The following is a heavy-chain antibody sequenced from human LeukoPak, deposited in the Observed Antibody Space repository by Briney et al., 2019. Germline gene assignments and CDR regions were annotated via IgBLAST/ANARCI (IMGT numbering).Heavy chain of an antibody. CDR3: ARQYSSPYYYYYYMDV. V-gene: IGHV4-59*01. CDR1: GGSISSYY. CDR2: IYYSGST. J-gene: IGHJ6*03. D-gene: IGHD6-6*01. Sequence: SETLSLTCTVSGGSISSYYWSWIRQPPGKGLEWIGYIYYSGSTNYNPSLKSRVTISVDTSKNQFSLKLSSVTAADTAVYYCARQYSSPYYYYYYMDVWGKGTTVTGSS.